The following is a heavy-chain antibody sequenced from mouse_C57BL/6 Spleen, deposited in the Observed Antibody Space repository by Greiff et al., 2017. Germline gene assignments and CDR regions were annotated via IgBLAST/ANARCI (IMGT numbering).Heavy chain of an antibody. Sequence: QVHVKQPGAELVKPGASVKLSCKASGYTFTSYWMHWVKQRPGRGLEWIGRIDPNSGGTKYNEKFKSKATLTVDKPSSTAYMQLSSLTSEDSAVYYCARWMGQLRFGAMDYWGQGTSVTVSS. CDR2: IDPNSGGT. CDR1: GYTFTSYW. V-gene: IGHV1-72*01. D-gene: IGHD3-2*02. CDR3: ARWMGQLRFGAMDY. J-gene: IGHJ4*01.